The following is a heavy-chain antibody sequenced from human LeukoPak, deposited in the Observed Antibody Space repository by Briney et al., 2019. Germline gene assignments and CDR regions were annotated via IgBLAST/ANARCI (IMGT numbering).Heavy chain of an antibody. Sequence: PSETLSLTCAVYGGSFSGYYWSWIRQPPGKGLEWIGEINHSGSTNYNPSFKSRVTISVDTSKNQFSLKLSSVTAADTAVYYCASASARWERTRPYYGMDVWGQGTTVTVSS. CDR2: INHSGST. V-gene: IGHV4-34*01. CDR3: ASASARWERTRPYYGMDV. CDR1: GGSFSGYY. D-gene: IGHD1-26*01. J-gene: IGHJ6*02.